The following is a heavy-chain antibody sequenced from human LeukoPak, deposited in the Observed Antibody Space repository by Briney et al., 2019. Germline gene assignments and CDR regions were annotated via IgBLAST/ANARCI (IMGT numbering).Heavy chain of an antibody. V-gene: IGHV3-74*01. CDR1: GFTFSSFW. Sequence: GGSLRLSCDASGFTFSSFWMTWVRQAPGRGLEWVSRINGDESSTNYADSVKGRFTISRDNAKDTLYLHMNSLTAEDTAVYYCARGAKWAYYFDYWGQGTLVTVSS. CDR2: INGDESST. D-gene: IGHD1-26*01. J-gene: IGHJ4*02. CDR3: ARGAKWAYYFDY.